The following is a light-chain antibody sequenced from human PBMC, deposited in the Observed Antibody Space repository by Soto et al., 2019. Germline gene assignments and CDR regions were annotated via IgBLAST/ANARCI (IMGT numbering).Light chain of an antibody. CDR2: KAS. J-gene: IGKJ1*01. CDR1: QTISSW. V-gene: IGKV1-5*03. Sequence: DIRMTQSPATVSASLGDRATXSCRASQTISSWLAWYQQKPGKATKVLIYKASSVKSGVTSRLSRSGSGTEFTLTISSLQPDDFATYYCQHYNIYSETFGQGTKVDIK. CDR3: QHYNIYSET.